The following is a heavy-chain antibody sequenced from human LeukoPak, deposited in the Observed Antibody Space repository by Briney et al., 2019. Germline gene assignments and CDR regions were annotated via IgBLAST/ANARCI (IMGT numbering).Heavy chain of an antibody. D-gene: IGHD1-26*01. CDR2: ISGSGDST. Sequence: QSGGSLRLSCAASGFTFSSNAMNRVRQAPGKGLEWVSVISGSGDSTYYTDSVKGRFTISRDNSKNTLFLQMNSLRPEDTALYYCAKAVGGTFDYWGQGTLVTVSS. V-gene: IGHV3-23*01. CDR1: GFTFSSNA. CDR3: AKAVGGTFDY. J-gene: IGHJ4*02.